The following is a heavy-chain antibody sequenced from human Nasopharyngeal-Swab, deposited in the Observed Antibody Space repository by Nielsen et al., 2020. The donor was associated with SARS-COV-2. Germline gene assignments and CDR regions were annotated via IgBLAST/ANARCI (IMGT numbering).Heavy chain of an antibody. D-gene: IGHD3-3*01. CDR1: GLSFSGYW. CDR3: AKITADYDFWSHQYYYYMDV. Sequence: GSLRLSCAATGLSFSGYWMTWVRQAPGKGLEWVANIKNDGSEKYYGDSVKGRFTISRDNAKNSLFLQMSTLRAEDTAVYYCAKITADYDFWSHQYYYYMDVWGKGTTVTVSS. CDR2: IKNDGSEK. J-gene: IGHJ6*03. V-gene: IGHV3-7*03.